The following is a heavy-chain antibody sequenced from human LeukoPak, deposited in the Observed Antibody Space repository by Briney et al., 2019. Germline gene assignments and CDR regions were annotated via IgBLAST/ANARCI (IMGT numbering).Heavy chain of an antibody. J-gene: IGHJ4*02. V-gene: IGHV3-48*02. D-gene: IGHD3-22*01. CDR3: ARDSAPITMVVEVPAGFDY. CDR1: GFTFRSSS. CDR2: INSGSDTI. Sequence: GGSLRLSCEASGFTFRSSSMNWVRQAPGSGLEWISYINSGSDTIYYADSVKGRFTISRDNAKNSLYLQMDSLRDDDTAMYYCARDSAPITMVVEVPAGFDYWGQGTQVTVSS.